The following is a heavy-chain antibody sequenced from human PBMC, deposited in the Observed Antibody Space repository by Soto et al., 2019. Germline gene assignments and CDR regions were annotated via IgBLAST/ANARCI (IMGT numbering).Heavy chain of an antibody. CDR3: ARGRYCLTGRCFPNWFDS. V-gene: IGHV4-30-4*01. CDR1: GDSISTVDYF. J-gene: IGHJ5*01. D-gene: IGHD2-15*01. CDR2: IYKSTTT. Sequence: SETLSLICSVSGDSISTVDYFWAWIRQPPGQALEYIGYIYKSTTTYYNPSFESRVAISLDTSKSQFSLTVTSVTAADTAVYFCARGRYCLTGRCFPNWFDSWGQGTLVTVS.